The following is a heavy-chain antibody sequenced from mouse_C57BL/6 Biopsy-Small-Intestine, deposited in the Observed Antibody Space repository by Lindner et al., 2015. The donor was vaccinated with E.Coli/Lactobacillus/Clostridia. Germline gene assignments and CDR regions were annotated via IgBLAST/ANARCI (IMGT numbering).Heavy chain of an antibody. J-gene: IGHJ2*01. CDR1: GYAFSSSW. CDR2: IYSGDGDT. D-gene: IGHD1-1*01. V-gene: IGHV1-82*01. CDR3: ARFDYGSSYYFDF. Sequence: VQLQESGPELVKPGASVKISCKASGYAFSSSWMNWVKQRPGKGLEWIGRIYSGDGDTNYNGKFKGKATLTADKSSSTAYMQLSSLTSEDSAVYFCARFDYGSSYYFDFWGQGSTPIVSS.